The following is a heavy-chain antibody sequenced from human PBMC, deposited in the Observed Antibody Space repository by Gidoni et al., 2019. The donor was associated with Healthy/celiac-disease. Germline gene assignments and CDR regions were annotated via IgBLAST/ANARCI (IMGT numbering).Heavy chain of an antibody. V-gene: IGHV1-69*08. CDR2: IIPSLGIA. CDR3: ARDKGAYCGGDCYSLWFDP. J-gene: IGHJ5*02. Sequence: QVQLVQSGAEVKKPGSSVKVPCKASGGTFSSYTISWVRQAPGQGPEWMGRIIPSLGIANYAQKFQGRVTITADKSTSTAYMELSSLRSEDTAVYYCARDKGAYCGGDCYSLWFDPWGQGTLVTVSS. CDR1: GGTFSSYT. D-gene: IGHD2-21*02.